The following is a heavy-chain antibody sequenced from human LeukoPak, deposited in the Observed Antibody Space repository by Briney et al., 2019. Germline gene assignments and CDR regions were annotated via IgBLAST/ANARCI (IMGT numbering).Heavy chain of an antibody. J-gene: IGHJ4*02. Sequence: SETLSLTCAVYGGSFSGYYWSWIRQPPGKGLEWIGEINHSGGTNYNPSLKGRVTIFVDTSNNQFSLRLRSVTAADTAVYYCARRLHYFDYWGQGSLVTVSS. CDR1: GGSFSGYY. D-gene: IGHD2-21*02. CDR2: INHSGGT. CDR3: ARRLHYFDY. V-gene: IGHV4-34*01.